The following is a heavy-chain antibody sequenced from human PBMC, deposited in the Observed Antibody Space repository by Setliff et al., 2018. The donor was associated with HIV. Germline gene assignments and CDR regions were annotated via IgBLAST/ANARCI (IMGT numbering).Heavy chain of an antibody. Sequence: GASVKVSCKTSGYSFIRNGISWVRQAPGQGLEWMGWINTNAGNSIYAQGFTGRFVFSFDTSDSTAYLQISDLKAEDTAVYYCARGRDYDFWSGYHELTFYLDYWGQGSLVTVSS. V-gene: IGHV7-4-1*02. CDR1: GYSFIRNG. J-gene: IGHJ4*02. CDR3: ARGRDYDFWSGYHELTFYLDY. D-gene: IGHD3-3*01. CDR2: INTNAGNS.